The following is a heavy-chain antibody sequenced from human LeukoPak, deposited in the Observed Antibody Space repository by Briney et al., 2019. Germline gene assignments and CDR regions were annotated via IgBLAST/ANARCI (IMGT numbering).Heavy chain of an antibody. J-gene: IGHJ4*02. V-gene: IGHV1-8*01. CDR2: MNPNSGNT. CDR1: GYTFTSYD. Sequence: GASVKVSCKASGYTFTSYDINWVRQATGQGLEWMGWMNPNSGNTGYAQKFQGRVTMTRDTSISTAYMELSRLRSDDTAVYYCARDRRYTKTTTPMDYYDSSGPGYWGQGTLVTVSS. CDR3: ARDRRYTKTTTPMDYYDSSGPGY. D-gene: IGHD3-22*01.